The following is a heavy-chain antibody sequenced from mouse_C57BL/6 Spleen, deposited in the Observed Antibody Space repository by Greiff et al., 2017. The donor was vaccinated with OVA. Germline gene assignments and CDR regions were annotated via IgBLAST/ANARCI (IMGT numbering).Heavy chain of an antibody. CDR1: GFSLTSYA. CDR3: ARKTDGYYGHAMDY. Sequence: QVQLQQSGPGLVAPSQSLSITCTVSGFSLTSYAISWVRQPPGKGLEWLGVIWTGGGTNYNSALKSRLSISKDNSKSQVFLKMNSLQTDDTARYYCARKTDGYYGHAMDYWGQGTSVTVSS. D-gene: IGHD2-3*01. J-gene: IGHJ4*01. V-gene: IGHV2-9-1*01. CDR2: IWTGGGT.